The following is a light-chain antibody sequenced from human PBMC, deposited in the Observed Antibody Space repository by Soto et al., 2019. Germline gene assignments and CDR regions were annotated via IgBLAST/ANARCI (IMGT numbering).Light chain of an antibody. Sequence: QSVLTQPPSVSGAPGQRVTISCTGSSSNIGAGYDVHWYLQLPGTSPKLLIYGNTNRPSGVPDRFSGSKSGSSASLAITGLQAEDEADYYCQSHDSSLHASVFGTGIKLTVL. CDR3: QSHDSSLHASV. V-gene: IGLV1-40*01. J-gene: IGLJ1*01. CDR1: SSNIGAGYD. CDR2: GNT.